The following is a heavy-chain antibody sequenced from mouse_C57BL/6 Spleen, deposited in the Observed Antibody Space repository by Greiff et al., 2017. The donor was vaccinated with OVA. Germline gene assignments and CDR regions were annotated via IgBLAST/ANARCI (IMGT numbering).Heavy chain of an antibody. CDR2: IDPSDSYT. CDR3: ARRAYYGSSLGYFDV. J-gene: IGHJ1*03. CDR1: GYTFTSYW. V-gene: IGHV1-69*01. D-gene: IGHD1-1*01. Sequence: VQLQQPGAELVMPGASVKLSCKASGYTFTSYWMHWVKQRPGQGLEWIGEIDPSDSYTNYNQKFKGKSTLTVDKSSSTAYMQLSSLTSEDSAVYYCARRAYYGSSLGYFDVWGTGTTVTVSS.